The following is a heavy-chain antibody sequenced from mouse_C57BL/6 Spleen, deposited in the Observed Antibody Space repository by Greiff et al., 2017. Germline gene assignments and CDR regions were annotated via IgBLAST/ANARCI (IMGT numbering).Heavy chain of an antibody. CDR2: IHPSDSDT. J-gene: IGHJ2*01. Sequence: QVHVKQPGAELVKPGASVKVSCKASGYTFTSYWMHWVKQRPGQGLEWIGRIHPSDSDTTYNQKFKGKATLTVDKSSSTAYMQLSSLTSEDSAVYYCAISWDYDGGWYFDYWGQGTTLTVSS. CDR3: AISWDYDGGWYFDY. V-gene: IGHV1-74*01. CDR1: GYTFTSYW. D-gene: IGHD2-4*01.